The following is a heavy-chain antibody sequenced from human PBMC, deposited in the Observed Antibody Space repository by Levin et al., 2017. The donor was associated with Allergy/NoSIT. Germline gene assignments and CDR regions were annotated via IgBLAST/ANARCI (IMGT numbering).Heavy chain of an antibody. V-gene: IGHV3-48*01. D-gene: IGHD6-25*01. CDR1: GFPFSAYA. Sequence: GGSLRLSCAASGFPFSAYAMNWVRQAPGKGLEWISYISDRGTTTSYADSVKGRFTVSRDNARNSLFLQMDSLRAEDTAVYFCATAAAFVFSHDCWGQGTLVTVSS. CDR3: ATAAAFVFSHDC. CDR2: ISDRGTTT. J-gene: IGHJ4*02.